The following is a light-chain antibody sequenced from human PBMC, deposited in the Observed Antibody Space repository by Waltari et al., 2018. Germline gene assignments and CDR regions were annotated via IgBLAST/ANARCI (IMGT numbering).Light chain of an antibody. CDR2: RVS. CDR1: QSLVHSDGNTH. CDR3: MQGTHLPYT. J-gene: IGKJ2*01. Sequence: EVVVSQSPLSLPVTLVQAASISCRSSQSLVHSDGNTHLTWFQQRPGQSPRRRIDRVSKRDSGVPDRCSGSGSGTDFTLKISRVDAEDLGVYYCMQGTHLPYTFGQGTKLDI. V-gene: IGKV2-30*02.